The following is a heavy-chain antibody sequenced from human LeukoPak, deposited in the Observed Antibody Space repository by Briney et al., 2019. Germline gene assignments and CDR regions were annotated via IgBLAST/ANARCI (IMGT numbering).Heavy chain of an antibody. V-gene: IGHV4-34*01. CDR2: INHSGST. Sequence: SETLSLTCAVYGGSFSGYYWSWIRQPPGKGLEWIGEINHSGSTNYNPSLKSRVTISVDTSKYQFSLKLSSVTAADTAVYYCARGKGRAAAGPYDYWGQGTLVTVSS. D-gene: IGHD6-13*01. J-gene: IGHJ4*02. CDR3: ARGKGRAAAGPYDY. CDR1: GGSFSGYY.